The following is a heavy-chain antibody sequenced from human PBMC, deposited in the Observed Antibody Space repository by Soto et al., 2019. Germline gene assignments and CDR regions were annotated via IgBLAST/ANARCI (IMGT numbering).Heavy chain of an antibody. Sequence: SETLSLTCTVSVGSISGCDYYWNWILQPPVKGLELIGYIYYSGSSFYNPSLKSRIPMSVDTPKNHFSLGLSSVTAADTALYFCARIRTKQYSDTSGYLDYWGQGSLVTVSS. CDR2: IYYSGSS. V-gene: IGHV4-30-4*01. J-gene: IGHJ4*02. CDR3: ARIRTKQYSDTSGYLDY. D-gene: IGHD3-22*01. CDR1: VGSISGCDYY.